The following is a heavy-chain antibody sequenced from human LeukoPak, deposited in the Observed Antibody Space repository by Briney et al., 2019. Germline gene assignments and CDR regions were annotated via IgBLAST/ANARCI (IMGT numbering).Heavy chain of an antibody. V-gene: IGHV3-21*01. D-gene: IGHD6-13*01. CDR1: GFTFSTYS. CDR2: ITRSSYI. Sequence: GGSLRLSCAASGFTFSTYSMNWVRQAPGKGLEWLSSITRSSYIYYADSVKGRFTISRDNAKNSLYLQMNSLRAEDSAVYYCARGHSSSWMSEIDYWGQGTLVTVSS. CDR3: ARGHSSSWMSEIDY. J-gene: IGHJ4*02.